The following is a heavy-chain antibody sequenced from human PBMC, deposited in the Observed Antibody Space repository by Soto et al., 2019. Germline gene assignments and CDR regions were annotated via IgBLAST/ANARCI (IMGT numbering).Heavy chain of an antibody. D-gene: IGHD6-6*01. CDR3: ARDMGEYSSSFDY. V-gene: IGHV4-59*01. J-gene: IGHJ4*02. Sequence: SETLSLTCTVSGGSISSYYWSWIRQPPGKGLEWIGYIYYSGSTNYNPSLKSRVTISVETSKNQFSLKLSSVTAADSAVYYCARDMGEYSSSFDYWGQGTMVTVSS. CDR2: IYYSGST. CDR1: GGSISSYY.